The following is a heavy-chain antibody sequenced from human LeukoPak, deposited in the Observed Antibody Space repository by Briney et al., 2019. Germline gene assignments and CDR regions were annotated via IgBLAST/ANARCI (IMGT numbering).Heavy chain of an antibody. D-gene: IGHD1-26*01. CDR1: GFTFDDYA. Sequence: PGRSLRLSCAAPGFTFDDYAMHWVRQAPGKGLEWVSVIYSGGSTYYADSVKGRFTISRDNSKNTLYLQMNSLRAEDTAVYYCAREGDYYYYGMDVWGQGTTVTVSS. CDR2: IYSGGST. J-gene: IGHJ6*02. V-gene: IGHV3-66*01. CDR3: AREGDYYYYGMDV.